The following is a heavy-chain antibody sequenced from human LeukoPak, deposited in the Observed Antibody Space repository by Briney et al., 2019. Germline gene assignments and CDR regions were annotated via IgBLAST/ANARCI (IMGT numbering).Heavy chain of an antibody. CDR3: AKERASRLPFDY. J-gene: IGHJ4*02. Sequence: PGGSLRLSCAASGFTFNRYTINWVRQAPGKGLEWVSSITSSSSYIYSADSVKGRFTISRDNAKNSLYLQMNSLRAEDTALYYCAKERASRLPFDYWGQGTLVTVSS. D-gene: IGHD6-25*01. CDR1: GFTFNRYT. CDR2: ITSSSSYI. V-gene: IGHV3-21*04.